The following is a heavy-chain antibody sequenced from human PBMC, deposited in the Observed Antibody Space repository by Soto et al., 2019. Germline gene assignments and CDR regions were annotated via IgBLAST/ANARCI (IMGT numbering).Heavy chain of an antibody. CDR1: GDAFTNYI. D-gene: IGHD1-26*01. CDR2: IIPMFGTP. J-gene: IGHJ4*02. Sequence: QVQLVQSGAEVKKPGSSVKVSCKASGDAFTNYIFDWVRQAPGQGLEWMGGIIPMFGTPKYAQTFQDRVTISAYVSTGTAYLELTSLRFDDTAVYYCARGRDQPPVGLYFDSWCEGTRVTVSS. V-gene: IGHV1-69*01. CDR3: ARGRDQPPVGLYFDS.